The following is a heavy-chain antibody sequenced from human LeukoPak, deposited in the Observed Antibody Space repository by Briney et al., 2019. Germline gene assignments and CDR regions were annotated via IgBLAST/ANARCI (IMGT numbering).Heavy chain of an antibody. V-gene: IGHV3-66*01. J-gene: IGHJ6*02. CDR1: GFTVSSNY. CDR2: IYSGGST. CDR3: ARDQGLVVPGTNGMDV. D-gene: IGHD2-2*01. Sequence: GGSLRLSCAASGFTVSSNYMSWVRQAPGKGLEWVSVIYSGGSTYYADSVKGRFTISRDNSKNTLYLQMNSLRAEDTAVYYCARDQGLVVPGTNGMDVWGQGTTVTVSS.